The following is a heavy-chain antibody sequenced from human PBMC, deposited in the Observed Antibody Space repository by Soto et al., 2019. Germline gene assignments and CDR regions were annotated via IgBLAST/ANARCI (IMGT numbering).Heavy chain of an antibody. Sequence: GESLKISCWCSGYNFSNFWVGWVRQTLGKGLEWLGIIYPGDSDTRYNPSFLGQVIVSADKSISTAYLQLSSLKASDGGVYYCARTKADYYDATGPNPGDYWGQGTLVTVSS. V-gene: IGHV5-51*01. CDR3: ARTKADYYDATGPNPGDY. CDR2: IYPGDSDT. CDR1: GYNFSNFW. J-gene: IGHJ4*02. D-gene: IGHD3-16*01.